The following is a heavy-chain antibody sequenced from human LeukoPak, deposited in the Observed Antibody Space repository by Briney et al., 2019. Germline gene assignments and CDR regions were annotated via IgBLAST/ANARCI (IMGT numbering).Heavy chain of an antibody. Sequence: ASVKVSCKVSGYTFTDYYMHWVQQAPGKGLEWMGLVDPEDGETIYAEKFQGRVTITADTSTDTAYMELSSLGSEDTAVYYCATVLRGYGFDYWGQGTLVTVSS. V-gene: IGHV1-69-2*01. CDR2: VDPEDGET. J-gene: IGHJ4*02. CDR3: ATVLRGYGFDY. D-gene: IGHD5-12*01. CDR1: GYTFTDYY.